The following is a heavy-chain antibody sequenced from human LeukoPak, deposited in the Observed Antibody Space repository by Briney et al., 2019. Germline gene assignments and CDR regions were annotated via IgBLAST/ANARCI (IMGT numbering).Heavy chain of an antibody. CDR3: AKDGGEGYGMDV. V-gene: IGHV3-30*18. CDR1: GFTFSSYG. CDR2: ISYDGSNK. D-gene: IGHD2-21*01. J-gene: IGHJ6*02. Sequence: PGGSLRLSCAASGFTFSSYGMHWVRQAPGKGLEWVAVISYDGSNKYYADSVKGRFTISRDNSKNTLYLQMNSLRAEDTAVYYCAKDGGEGYGMDVWGQGITVTVSS.